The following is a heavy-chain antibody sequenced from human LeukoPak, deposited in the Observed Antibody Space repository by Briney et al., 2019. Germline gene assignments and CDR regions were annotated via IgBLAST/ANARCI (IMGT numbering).Heavy chain of an antibody. V-gene: IGHV3-23*01. J-gene: IGHJ4*02. CDR3: VKDGESGSYPDY. Sequence: GGSLRLSCTASGFTFSSYAMNWVRQAPGKGLEWVSAISGSGGSTYSADSVKGRFTISRDNSKNTLYLQMNSLGAEDSAVYYCVKDGESGSYPDYWGQGPLVTVSS. CDR2: ISGSGGST. CDR1: GFTFSSYA. D-gene: IGHD1-26*01.